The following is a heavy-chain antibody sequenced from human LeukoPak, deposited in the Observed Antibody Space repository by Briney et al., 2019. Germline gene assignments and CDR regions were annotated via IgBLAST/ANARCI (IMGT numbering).Heavy chain of an antibody. CDR3: AKAGIAARPSSWFDP. J-gene: IGHJ5*02. CDR1: GFTFSSYG. D-gene: IGHD6-6*01. V-gene: IGHV3-30*18. Sequence: PGGSLRLSCAASGFTFSSYGMHWVRQAPGKGLEWVAVISYDGSNKYYADSVKGRFTISRDNSKNTLYLQMNSLRAEDTAVYYCAKAGIAARPSSWFDPWGQGTLVTVSS. CDR2: ISYDGSNK.